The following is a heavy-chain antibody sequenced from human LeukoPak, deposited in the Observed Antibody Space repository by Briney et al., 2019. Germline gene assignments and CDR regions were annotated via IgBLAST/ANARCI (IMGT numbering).Heavy chain of an antibody. Sequence: GRSLRLSCAASGFTFTNHGMHWVRQAPGKGLEWVADIWHVGGDKYYADSVKGRFTIYRDNSKNTLYLQVNSLRAEDTAMYYCARDSSGFIDYWGQGTLVTVSS. D-gene: IGHD3-22*01. CDR3: ARDSSGFIDY. CDR1: GFTFTNHG. CDR2: IWHVGGDK. V-gene: IGHV3-33*01. J-gene: IGHJ4*02.